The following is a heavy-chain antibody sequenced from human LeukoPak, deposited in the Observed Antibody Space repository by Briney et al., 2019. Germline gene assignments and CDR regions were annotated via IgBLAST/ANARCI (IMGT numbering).Heavy chain of an antibody. J-gene: IGHJ4*02. CDR1: GFTFSSYS. V-gene: IGHV3-21*01. CDR3: ARDVGYCSSTSCYPDY. CDR2: ISSSSSYI. D-gene: IGHD2-2*01. Sequence: PGGSLRLSCAASGFTFSSYSMNWVRQAPGKGLEWVSSISSSSSYIYYADSVKGRFTISRDNAKNSLYLQMNSLRAEDTAVYYCARDVGYCSSTSCYPDYWGQGTLVTVSS.